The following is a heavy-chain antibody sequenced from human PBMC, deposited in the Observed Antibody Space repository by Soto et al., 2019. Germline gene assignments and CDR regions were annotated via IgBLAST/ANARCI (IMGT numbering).Heavy chain of an antibody. CDR1: GGSITSNW. V-gene: IGHV4-4*02. Sequence: QVQLQESGPGLVNPSGTLSLTCAVSGGSITSNWWSWVRQPPGKGLEWIGEIHHSGSFNYNPSLRXRVTISIDTSTTQLSLKRTSVTAAAPAVHSCVRNDWCRFDPWGQGTLVTVSS. J-gene: IGHJ5*02. D-gene: IGHD3-9*01. CDR2: IHHSGSF. CDR3: VRNDWCRFDP.